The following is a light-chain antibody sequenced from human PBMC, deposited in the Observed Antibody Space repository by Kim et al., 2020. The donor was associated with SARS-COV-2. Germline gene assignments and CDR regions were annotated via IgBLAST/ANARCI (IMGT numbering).Light chain of an antibody. Sequence: GQSITISCTGASRDVGAYNYVSWYQQHPGKAPKLVIYDVTNRPSGVSNRFSGSKSGNTASLTISGLQAEDEADYYCSSYTSSSNVVFGGGTQLTVL. J-gene: IGLJ2*01. CDR3: SSYTSSSNVV. V-gene: IGLV2-14*03. CDR2: DVT. CDR1: SRDVGAYNY.